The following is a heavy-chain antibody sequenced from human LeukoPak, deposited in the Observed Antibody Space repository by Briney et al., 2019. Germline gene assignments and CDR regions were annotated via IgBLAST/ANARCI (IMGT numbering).Heavy chain of an antibody. CDR3: ARGLPYDSSGHDWFDT. J-gene: IGHJ5*02. CDR2: LNPKPGGT. V-gene: IGHV1-2*02. CDR1: GYTFIAYY. Sequence: ASVKVSCKASGYTFIAYYMHWVRQAPGQGLEWMGWLNPKPGGTLYAQKFQASVTMTRDTSITTAYMELSRLRSDDTAVYYCARGLPYDSSGHDWFDTWGQGTLITVSS. D-gene: IGHD3-22*01.